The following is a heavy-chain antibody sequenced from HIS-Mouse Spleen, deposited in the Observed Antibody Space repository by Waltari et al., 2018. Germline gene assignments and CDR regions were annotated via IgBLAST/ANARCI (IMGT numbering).Heavy chain of an antibody. Sequence: QVQLQESGPGLVKPSETLSLTCTVSGGSISSYYWSWIRQPAGKGLEWIGRIYTSGSTNYTPSLKSRVTMSVDTSKNQFSLKLSSVTAADTAVYYCARDFHDFWSGYYGGDKKHDAFDIWGQGTMVIVSS. CDR2: IYTSGST. CDR1: GGSISSYY. V-gene: IGHV4-4*07. CDR3: ARDFHDFWSGYYGGDKKHDAFDI. D-gene: IGHD3-3*01. J-gene: IGHJ3*02.